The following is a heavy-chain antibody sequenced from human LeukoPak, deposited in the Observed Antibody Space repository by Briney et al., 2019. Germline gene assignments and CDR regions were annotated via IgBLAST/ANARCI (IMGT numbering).Heavy chain of an antibody. V-gene: IGHV4-34*01. CDR2: INHSGST. CDR1: GGSFSGYY. D-gene: IGHD2-2*01. J-gene: IGHJ4*02. Sequence: SETLSLTCAVYGGSFSGYYWSWIRQPPGKGLEWIGEINHSGSTNYNPSLKSRVTISVDTSKNQFFLKLSSVTAADTAVYYCARGRYCSSTSCRNGTGFYFDYWGQGTLVTVSS. CDR3: ARGRYCSSTSCRNGTGFYFDY.